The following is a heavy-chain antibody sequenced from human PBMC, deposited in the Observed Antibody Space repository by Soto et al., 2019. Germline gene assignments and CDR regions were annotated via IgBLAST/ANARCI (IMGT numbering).Heavy chain of an antibody. CDR3: VTAISPHAFDI. J-gene: IGHJ3*02. CDR1: GFTFSNYD. CDR2: IGTRGDT. Sequence: GGSLRLSCAVSGFTFSNYDMHWVRQTTGKGLEWVSGIGTRGDTYYSGSVRGRFTISRENAKNSFFLQMNNLRAEDTAMYYCVTAISPHAFDIWGQGTMVTVSS. D-gene: IGHD2-2*02. V-gene: IGHV3-13*01.